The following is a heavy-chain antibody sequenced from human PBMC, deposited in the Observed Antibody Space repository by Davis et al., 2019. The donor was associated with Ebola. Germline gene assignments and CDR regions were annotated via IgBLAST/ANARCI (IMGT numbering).Heavy chain of an antibody. J-gene: IGHJ6*02. CDR2: ISSSGSTI. D-gene: IGHD3-3*01. CDR3: AKDLTFWRGCMDV. V-gene: IGHV3-11*04. CDR1: GFTFSDYY. Sequence: GESLKISCAASGFTFSDYYMSWIRQAPGKGLEWLSYISSSGSTIYYADSVKGRFTISRDNAKNSLYLQMNSLRAEDTAVYYCAKDLTFWRGCMDVWGQGTTVTVSS.